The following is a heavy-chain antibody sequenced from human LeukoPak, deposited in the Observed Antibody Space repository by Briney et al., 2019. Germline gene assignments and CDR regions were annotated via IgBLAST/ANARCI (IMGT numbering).Heavy chain of an antibody. CDR3: ARVTKKRWFGELLRSFDY. CDR2: MNPNSGNT. J-gene: IGHJ4*02. Sequence: GASVKVSCKASGYTFTSYDINWVRQATGQGLEWMGWMNPNSGNTGYAQKFQGRVTMTRNTSISTAYMELSSLRSEDTAVYYCARVTKKRWFGELLRSFDYWGQGTLVTVSS. D-gene: IGHD3-10*01. V-gene: IGHV1-8*01. CDR1: GYTFTSYD.